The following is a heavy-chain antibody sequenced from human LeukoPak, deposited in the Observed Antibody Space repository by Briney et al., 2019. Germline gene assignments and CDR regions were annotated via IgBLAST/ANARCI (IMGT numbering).Heavy chain of an antibody. V-gene: IGHV3-48*01. J-gene: IGHJ4*02. CDR2: IHWSESII. D-gene: IGHD6-13*01. CDR3: ARDMGVTGAGDY. Sequence: PGGSLRLSCATSGFTFSRYSMTWVRQAPGKGLEWVSYIHWSESIIYYADSVKGRFTISRDNGKNSLFLQMNSLRVEDTAMYYCARDMGVTGAGDYWGQGTLVTVSS. CDR1: GFTFSRYS.